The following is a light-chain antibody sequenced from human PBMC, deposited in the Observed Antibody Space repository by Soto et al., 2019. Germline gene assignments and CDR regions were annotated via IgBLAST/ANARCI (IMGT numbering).Light chain of an antibody. Sequence: RVMTQSPATLYLSPGEKAKFWCRASQSVGTKLAWYQQTPGQAPRLLIYDASNRATGIPDRFSGSGSGTEFTLTIRRLEPEDFAVYYCQHYGSPPSTFGRGTKVDIK. CDR3: QHYGSPPST. V-gene: IGKV3-20*01. CDR1: QSVGTK. CDR2: DAS. J-gene: IGKJ1*01.